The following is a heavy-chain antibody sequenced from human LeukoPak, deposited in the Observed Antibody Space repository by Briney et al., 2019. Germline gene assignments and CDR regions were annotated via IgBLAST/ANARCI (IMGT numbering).Heavy chain of an antibody. V-gene: IGHV4-31*03. CDR1: GGSISSGGYY. Sequence: SSQTLSLTRTVSGGSISSGGYYWSWIRQHPGKGLEWIGYIYYSGSTYYNPSLKSRVTISVDTSKNQFSLKLSSVTAADTAVYYCARWDSSGYSYYFDYWAREPWSPSPQ. CDR3: ARWDSSGYSYYFDY. CDR2: IYYSGST. J-gene: IGHJ4*02. D-gene: IGHD3-22*01.